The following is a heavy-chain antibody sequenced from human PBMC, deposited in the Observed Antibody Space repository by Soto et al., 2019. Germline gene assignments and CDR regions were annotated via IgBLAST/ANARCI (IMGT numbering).Heavy chain of an antibody. Sequence: PGGSLRLSCAASGFTFSSYAMSWVRQAPGKGLEWVSTISGSGGSTYYADSVKGRFTISRDNSKNMLYLQMNSLRAEDTVEYYCAKDIVRYDSPGGMDVWGQGTTVTVSS. J-gene: IGHJ6*02. CDR3: AKDIVRYDSPGGMDV. CDR2: ISGSGGST. D-gene: IGHD3-3*01. CDR1: GFTFSSYA. V-gene: IGHV3-23*01.